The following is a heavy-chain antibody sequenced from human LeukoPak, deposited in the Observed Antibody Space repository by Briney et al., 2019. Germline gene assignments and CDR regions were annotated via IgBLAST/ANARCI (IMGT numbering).Heavy chain of an antibody. CDR3: ATVKFRFQEEGYYMDV. V-gene: IGHV1-69*05. CDR2: IIPFFGTV. CDR1: GGTFSSYT. D-gene: IGHD3-10*01. J-gene: IGHJ6*03. Sequence: SVKVSCKASGGTFSSYTITWVRQAPGQGLKWMGGIIPFFGTVNYAQKFQGRVTFTTDESTSTVYMELTSLRSEDTALYYCATVKFRFQEEGYYMDVWGKGTTVTVSS.